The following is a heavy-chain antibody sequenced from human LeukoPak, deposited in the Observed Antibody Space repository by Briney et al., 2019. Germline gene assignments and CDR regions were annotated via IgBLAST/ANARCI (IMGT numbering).Heavy chain of an antibody. D-gene: IGHD1-26*01. CDR1: GFTFSSYG. CDR3: AKAQGGSYWGPYYFDY. V-gene: IGHV3-30*02. CDR2: IRYDGSNK. Sequence: GGSLRLSCAASGFTFSSYGMHWVRQAPGKGLEWVAFIRYDGSNKYYADSVKGRFTISRDNSKNTLYLQMNSLRAEDTAVYYCAKAQGGSYWGPYYFDYWGQGTLVTVSS. J-gene: IGHJ4*02.